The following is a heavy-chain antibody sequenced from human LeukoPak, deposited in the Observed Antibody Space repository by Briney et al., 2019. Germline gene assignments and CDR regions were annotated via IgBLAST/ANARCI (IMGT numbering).Heavy chain of an antibody. J-gene: IGHJ5*02. CDR1: GGSISSYY. CDR3: ARTYYYDSSGYWWFDP. CDR2: IYYSGST. V-gene: IGHV4-59*08. D-gene: IGHD3-22*01. Sequence: SETLSLTCTVSGGSISSYYWSWIRQPPGKGLEWIGYIYYSGSTNYNPSLKSRVTISVDTSKNQFSLKLSSVTAADTAVYYCARTYYYDSSGYWWFDPWGQGTLVTVSS.